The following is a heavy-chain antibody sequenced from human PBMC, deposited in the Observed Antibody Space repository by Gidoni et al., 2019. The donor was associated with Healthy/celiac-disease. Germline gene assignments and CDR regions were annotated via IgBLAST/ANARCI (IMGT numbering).Heavy chain of an antibody. CDR2: IRSKAYGGTT. CDR3: TRERPTTDYYDSSGYSNGPFDY. Sequence: EVQLVESGGGLVKPGRSLRLSCTASGFTFGDYAMSWFRQAPGKGLEWVGFIRSKAYGGTTEYAASVKGRFTISRDDYKSIAYLQMNSLKTEDTAVYYCTRERPTTDYYDSSGYSNGPFDYWGQGTLVTVSS. D-gene: IGHD3-22*01. J-gene: IGHJ4*02. V-gene: IGHV3-49*05. CDR1: GFTFGDYA.